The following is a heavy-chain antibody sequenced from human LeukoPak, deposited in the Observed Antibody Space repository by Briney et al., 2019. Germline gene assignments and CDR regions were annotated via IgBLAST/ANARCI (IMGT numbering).Heavy chain of an antibody. CDR1: GGSISSYY. CDR3: ARHREQLVPLYYYGMDV. D-gene: IGHD6-13*01. V-gene: IGHV4-59*08. CDR2: IYYSGST. J-gene: IGHJ6*02. Sequence: SETLSLTCTVSGGSISSYYWSWIRQPPGKGLEWIGYIYYSGSTNYNPSLKSRVTISVDTSKNQFSPKLSSVTAADTAVYYCARHREQLVPLYYYGMDVWGQGTTVTVSS.